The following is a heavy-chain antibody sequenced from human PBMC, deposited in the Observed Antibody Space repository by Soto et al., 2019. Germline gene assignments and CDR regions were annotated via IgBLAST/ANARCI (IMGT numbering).Heavy chain of an antibody. CDR2: IYWDDSK. V-gene: IGHV2-5*02. CDR1: GFSLSTSGVG. D-gene: IGHD3-9*01. CDR3: AHKGPEDWPLDY. Sequence: QITLKESGPTLVRPTQTLTLTCAFSGFSLSTSGVGVGWIRQPPGKALEWLAVIYWDDSKHYSPSLRSRLTITKDTSTNQRVLTMTNMDPMATGTYYCAHKGPEDWPLDYWGQGTLVTVSS. J-gene: IGHJ4*02.